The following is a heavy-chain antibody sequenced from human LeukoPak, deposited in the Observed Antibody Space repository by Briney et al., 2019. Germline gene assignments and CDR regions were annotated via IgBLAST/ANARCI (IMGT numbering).Heavy chain of an antibody. CDR2: IYHSGSGST. D-gene: IGHD2-8*01. J-gene: IGHJ4*02. Sequence: PSETLSLTCTVSGGSISSGGHSWSWIRQPPGKGLEWIGYIYHSGSGSTYYNPSLKSRVTISIDKSKNQFSLKLNSVTAADTAVYYCAILGGMLFDYWGQGTLVTVSS. CDR3: AILGGMLFDY. V-gene: IGHV4-30-2*01. CDR1: GGSISSGGHS.